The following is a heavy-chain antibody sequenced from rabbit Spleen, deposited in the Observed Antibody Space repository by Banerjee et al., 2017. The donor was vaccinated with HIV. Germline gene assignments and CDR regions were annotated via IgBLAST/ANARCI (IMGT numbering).Heavy chain of an antibody. CDR3: ARGSATMTLVITGYYLSL. V-gene: IGHV1S45*01. CDR1: GFDLSSYY. CDR2: IYAGSMDTT. D-gene: IGHD2-1*01. Sequence: QEQLVESGGGLVQPEGSLTLTCTASGFDLSSYYMSWVRQAPGKGLEWIACIYAGSMDTTYYASWAKGRFTVSKASSTTVTLQITSLAAADTATYFCARGSATMTLVITGYYLSLWGPGTLVTVS. J-gene: IGHJ4*01.